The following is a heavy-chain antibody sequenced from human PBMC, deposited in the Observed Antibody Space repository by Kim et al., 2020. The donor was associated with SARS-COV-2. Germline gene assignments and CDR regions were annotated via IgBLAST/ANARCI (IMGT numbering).Heavy chain of an antibody. V-gene: IGHV3-21*06. D-gene: IGHD1-26*01. CDR3: ARVSEHRLGRPRTDFFD. Sequence: GGSLRLSCEASGFALSDYHMDWVRQAPGKGLEWISSSSRGTSRTYYGDSVKGRFTISRDNAKNSLFLQMSNLRADDTAVYYCARVSEHRLGRPRTDFFD. J-gene: IGHJ4*01. CDR2: SSRGTSRT. CDR1: GFALSDYH.